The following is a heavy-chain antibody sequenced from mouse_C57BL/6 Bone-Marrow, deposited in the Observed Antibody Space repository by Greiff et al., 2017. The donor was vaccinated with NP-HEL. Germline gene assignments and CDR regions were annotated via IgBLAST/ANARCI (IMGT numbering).Heavy chain of an antibody. J-gene: IGHJ3*01. V-gene: IGHV1-50*01. D-gene: IGHD2-4*01. CDR2: IDPSDSYT. CDR3: ARIASMITTREAFAY. Sequence: QVQLQQSGAELVKPGASVKLSCKASGYTSTSYWMQWVKQRPGQGLEWIGEIDPSDSYTNYNQKFKGKATLTVDTSSSTAYMQLSSLTSEDSAVYYCARIASMITTREAFAYWGQGTLVTVSA. CDR1: GYTSTSYW.